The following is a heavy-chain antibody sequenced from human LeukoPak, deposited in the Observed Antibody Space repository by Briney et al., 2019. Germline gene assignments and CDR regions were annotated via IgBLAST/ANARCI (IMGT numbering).Heavy chain of an antibody. CDR1: GYTFTSYG. CDR3: ARAYSNTLLYGIDV. V-gene: IGHV1-18*01. D-gene: IGHD4-11*01. J-gene: IGHJ6*02. Sequence: GASVKVSCKASGYTFTSYGISWMRQAPGQGLEWMGWISAYNGNTNYAQKLQGRVTMTTDTSTSTAYMELRSLRSDDTAVYYCARAYSNTLLYGIDVWGQGTTVTVSS. CDR2: ISAYNGNT.